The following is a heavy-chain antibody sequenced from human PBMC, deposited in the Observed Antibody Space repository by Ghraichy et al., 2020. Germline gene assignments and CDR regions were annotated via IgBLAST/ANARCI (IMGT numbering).Heavy chain of an antibody. D-gene: IGHD6-6*01. CDR2: INPNSGDT. Sequence: ASVKVSCKASGYTLTGFYIHWVRQAPGQGFEWMGWINPNSGDTKFAQTFQGRVTMTRDTSLNTAYMELSSLRSDDTSIYYCARDPSVAGGEAGPPPAGNGMDVWGQGTTVTVSS. J-gene: IGHJ6*02. CDR1: GYTLTGFY. CDR3: ARDPSVAGGEAGPPPAGNGMDV. V-gene: IGHV1-2*02.